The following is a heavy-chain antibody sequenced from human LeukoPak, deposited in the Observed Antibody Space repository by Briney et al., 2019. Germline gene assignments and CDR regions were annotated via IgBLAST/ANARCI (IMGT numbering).Heavy chain of an antibody. CDR3: AKAGPAPPEQQLVRSVHFDY. CDR1: GFTFDDYA. V-gene: IGHV3-30*18. CDR2: ISYDGSNK. D-gene: IGHD6-13*01. J-gene: IGHJ4*02. Sequence: GGSLRLSCAASGFTFDDYAMHWVRQAPGKGLEWVAVISYDGSNKYYADSVKGRFTISRDNSKNTLYLQMNSLRAEDTAVYYCAKAGPAPPEQQLVRSVHFDYWGQGTLVTVSS.